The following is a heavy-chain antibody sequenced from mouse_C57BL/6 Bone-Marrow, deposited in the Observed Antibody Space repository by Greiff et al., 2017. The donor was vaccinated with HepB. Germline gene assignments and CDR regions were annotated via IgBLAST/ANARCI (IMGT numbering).Heavy chain of an antibody. Sequence: QVQLKQSGPGLVQPSQSLSITCTVSGFSLTSYGVHWVRQPPGKGLEWLGVIWSGGSTDYNAAFISRLSISKDNSKSQVSFKMNSLQADDTAIYYCAKTYDGYYYAMDYWGQGTSVTVSS. V-gene: IGHV2-4*01. D-gene: IGHD2-3*01. CDR1: GFSLTSYG. CDR3: AKTYDGYYYAMDY. CDR2: IWSGGST. J-gene: IGHJ4*01.